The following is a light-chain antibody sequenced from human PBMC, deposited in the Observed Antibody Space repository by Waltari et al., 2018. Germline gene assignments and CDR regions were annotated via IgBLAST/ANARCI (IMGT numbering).Light chain of an antibody. CDR1: QSVSRS. CDR3: QKYGSLPAT. Sequence: ELGLTQPPRTLSLSPEERATLSCRASQSVSRSLAWYQQKPGQAPRLLIYYASSRATGIPDRFSGSGSGTDFSLTISRLEPEDFAVYYCQKYGSLPATFGQGTKVEIK. J-gene: IGKJ1*01. CDR2: YAS. V-gene: IGKV3-20*01.